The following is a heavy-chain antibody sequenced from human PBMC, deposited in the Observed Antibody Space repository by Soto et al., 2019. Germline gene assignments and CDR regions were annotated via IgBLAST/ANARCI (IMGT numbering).Heavy chain of an antibody. D-gene: IGHD5-12*01. CDR2: IYNSGST. CDR3: ARHMWPTIWRSGYYDFDY. Sequence: PSETLSLTCTVSGGSISSYYWSWIRQPPGKGLEWIGYIYNSGSTNYNPSLKSRVTISADTSKNQFSLKLNSVTAADTAVYYCARHMWPTIWRSGYYDFDYWGQGALVTVSS. CDR1: GGSISSYY. J-gene: IGHJ4*02. V-gene: IGHV4-59*08.